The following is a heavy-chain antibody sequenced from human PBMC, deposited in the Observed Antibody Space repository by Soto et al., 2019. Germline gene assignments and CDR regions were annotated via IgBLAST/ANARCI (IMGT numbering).Heavy chain of an antibody. Sequence: ASVKVCCKASGYTFTSYGISWVRQAPGQGLEWMGWISAYNGNTNYAQKLQGRVTMTTDTSTSTAYMELRSLRSDDTAVYYCARDLRVYSSSSWENWFDPWGQGTLVTVSS. J-gene: IGHJ5*02. D-gene: IGHD6-6*01. CDR1: GYTFTSYG. CDR2: ISAYNGNT. CDR3: ARDLRVYSSSSWENWFDP. V-gene: IGHV1-18*04.